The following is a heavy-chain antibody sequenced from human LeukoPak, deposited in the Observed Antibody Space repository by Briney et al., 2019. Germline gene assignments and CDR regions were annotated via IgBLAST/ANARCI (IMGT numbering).Heavy chain of an antibody. Sequence: GGSLRLSCAASGFTFSDYWMHWVRQAPGKGLVWVSRISSDGSRVTYADSVKGRFTISRDNAKNTLYLQMNSLRAEDTAVYYCAREGSREGYYGSGSYFYWGQGTLVTVSS. J-gene: IGHJ4*02. D-gene: IGHD3-10*01. V-gene: IGHV3-74*01. CDR2: ISSDGSRV. CDR3: AREGSREGYYGSGSYFY. CDR1: GFTFSDYW.